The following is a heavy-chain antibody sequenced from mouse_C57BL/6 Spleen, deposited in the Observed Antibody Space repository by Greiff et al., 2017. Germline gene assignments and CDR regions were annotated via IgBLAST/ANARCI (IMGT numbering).Heavy chain of an antibody. CDR1: GYTFTDHT. V-gene: IGHV1-78*01. CDR2: IYPRDGST. J-gene: IGHJ4*01. D-gene: IGHD1-2*01. CDR3: ARRGIITLDYYAMDD. Sequence: QVQLQQSDAELVKPGASVKISCKVSGYTFTDHTIHWMKQRPEQGLEWIGYIYPRDGSTKYNEKFKGKATLTADKSSSTAYMQLNSLTSEDSAVYFCARRGIITLDYYAMDDWGQGTSVTVSS.